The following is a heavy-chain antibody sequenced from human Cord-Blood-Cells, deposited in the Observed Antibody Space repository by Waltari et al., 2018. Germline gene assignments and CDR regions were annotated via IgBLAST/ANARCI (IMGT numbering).Heavy chain of an antibody. CDR1: GYTFTSYG. CDR3: ARDYGSGSYDAFDI. J-gene: IGHJ3*02. CDR2: GSADNGNT. V-gene: IGHV1-18*01. Sequence: QVQLVQSGAEVKKPGASVKVSCKASGYTFTSYGISWVRQAPGQGLEGMGWGSADNGNTNYAQKLQGRVTMTTDTATSTAYMEPRSLRSDDTAVYYCARDYGSGSYDAFDIWGQGTMVTVSS. D-gene: IGHD3-10*01.